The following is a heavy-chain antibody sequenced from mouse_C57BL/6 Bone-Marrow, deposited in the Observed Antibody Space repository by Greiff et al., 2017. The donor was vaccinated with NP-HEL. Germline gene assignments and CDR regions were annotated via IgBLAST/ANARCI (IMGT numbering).Heavy chain of an antibody. D-gene: IGHD1-1*01. CDR1: GYAFSSSW. J-gene: IGHJ2*01. V-gene: IGHV1-82*01. CDR3: ARSVTTVVANFDY. Sequence: VKLQESGPELVKPGASVKISCKASGYAFSSSWMNWVKQRPGKGLEWIGRIYPGDGDTNYNGKFKGKATLTADKSSSTAYMQLSSLTSEDSAVYFCARSVTTVVANFDYWGQGTTLTVSS. CDR2: IYPGDGDT.